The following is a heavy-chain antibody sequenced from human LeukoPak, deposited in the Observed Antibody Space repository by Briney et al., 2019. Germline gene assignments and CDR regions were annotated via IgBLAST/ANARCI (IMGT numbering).Heavy chain of an antibody. CDR3: ARHPVVIAARPPFDY. Sequence: SETLSLTCAVYGGSFSGYYWSWIRQPPGKGLEWIGEINHSGSTNYNPSLKSRVTISVDTSKNQFSLKLSSVTAADTAVYYCARHPVVIAARPPFDYWGQGTLVTVSS. D-gene: IGHD6-6*01. V-gene: IGHV4-34*01. CDR2: INHSGST. CDR1: GGSFSGYY. J-gene: IGHJ4*02.